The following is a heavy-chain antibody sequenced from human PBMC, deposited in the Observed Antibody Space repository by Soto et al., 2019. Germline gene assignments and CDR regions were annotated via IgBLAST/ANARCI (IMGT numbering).Heavy chain of an antibody. CDR1: GGSLSTSSYY. CDR3: AAIPTGNYSPASFGQAD. D-gene: IGHD1-26*01. CDR2: LYYSGNT. V-gene: IGHV4-39*01. J-gene: IGHJ4*02. Sequence: QLQLQESGPGLVKSSETLSLTCTVSGGSLSTSSYYWGWVRQPPGKGLEWIGNLYYSGNTYYNPSRKSRVTISGDTSKSQFSLKVTSVTAADTAVYYCAAIPTGNYSPASFGQADWGQGTLVTVSS.